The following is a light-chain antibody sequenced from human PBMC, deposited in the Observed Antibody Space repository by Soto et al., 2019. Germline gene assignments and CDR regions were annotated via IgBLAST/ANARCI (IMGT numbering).Light chain of an antibody. CDR1: QSVSSSY. CDR2: SAS. J-gene: IGKJ2*01. CDR3: QQYGSSPPYT. Sequence: EIVLTQSPGTLSLSPGERATLSCRASQSVSSSYLAWYQQKPGQAPRLLIYSASSRTTGIPDRFSGSGSGTDFTLTISILEPEDFAVYYCQQYGSSPPYTLGQGTKLEIK. V-gene: IGKV3-20*01.